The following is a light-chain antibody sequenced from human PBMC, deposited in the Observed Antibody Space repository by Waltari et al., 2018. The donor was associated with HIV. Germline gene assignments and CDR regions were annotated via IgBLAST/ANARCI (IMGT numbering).Light chain of an antibody. CDR2: SNN. CDR1: RFNIGSNT. Sequence: QSVLSLPPSASGTPGQRVPIPCSGSRFNIGSNTVNWYQHLPGPAPKLLINSNNKRPSGVPDRFSGSKSGTSASLAISGLQSDDEADYYCASWDDSLIGPVFGGGTKLTVL. V-gene: IGLV1-44*01. J-gene: IGLJ2*01. CDR3: ASWDDSLIGPV.